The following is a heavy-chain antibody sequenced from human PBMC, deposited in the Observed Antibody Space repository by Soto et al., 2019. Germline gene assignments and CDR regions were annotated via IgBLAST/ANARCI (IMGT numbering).Heavy chain of an antibody. CDR1: GFIFSSYA. V-gene: IGHV3-23*01. D-gene: IGHD2-15*01. Sequence: GGSLRLSCAASGFIFSSYAMNWVRQAPGKGLEWVSSISASGGSTYYADSVKGRFTISRDNSKNTLYLQMNSVRAEDTAKYYCVNFIVGGGENYTDPWGQRTQVT. CDR3: VNFIVGGGENYTDP. J-gene: IGHJ5*02. CDR2: ISASGGST.